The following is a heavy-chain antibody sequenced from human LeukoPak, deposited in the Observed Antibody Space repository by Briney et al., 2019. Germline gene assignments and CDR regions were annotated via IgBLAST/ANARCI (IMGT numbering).Heavy chain of an antibody. V-gene: IGHV3-74*01. D-gene: IGHD6-6*01. CDR3: ARGPNSTWSGLDF. CDR2: ISPTGSPT. J-gene: IGHJ4*02. CDR1: GFSFSGHW. Sequence: PGGSLRLSCTASGFSFSGHWMHWARQLPGKVLVWVPRISPTGSPTIQASSAKARFTASRTNAKNPLYLQVNNPRAEDTAVYYCARGPNSTWSGLDFWGQGTLLTVSS.